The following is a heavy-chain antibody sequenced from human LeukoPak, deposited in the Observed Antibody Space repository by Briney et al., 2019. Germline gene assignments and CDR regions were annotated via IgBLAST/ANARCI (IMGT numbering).Heavy chain of an antibody. CDR2: IYPGDSNT. Sequence: GESLKISCKGSGYSFTTYWIAWVRQMPGKGLEWMGIIYPGDSNTKYSPSFQGQVTISADKSISTAYLQWSSLQASDTAMFYCARRSYYYDSQDAFDIWGQGTMVTVSS. J-gene: IGHJ3*02. V-gene: IGHV5-51*01. CDR3: ARRSYYYDSQDAFDI. CDR1: GYSFTTYW. D-gene: IGHD3-22*01.